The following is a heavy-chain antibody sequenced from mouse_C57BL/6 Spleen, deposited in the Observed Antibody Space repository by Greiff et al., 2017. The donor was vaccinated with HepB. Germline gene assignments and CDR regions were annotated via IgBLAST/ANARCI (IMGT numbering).Heavy chain of an antibody. J-gene: IGHJ4*01. Sequence: QVQLQQPGAELVKPGASVKMSCKASGYTFTSYWITWVKQRPGQGLEWIGDIYPGSGGTNYNEKFQSKATLTVDTSSSTAYMQLSSLTSEDSAVYYCARFDYDKYAMDYWGQGTSVTVSS. CDR3: ARFDYDKYAMDY. CDR1: GYTFTSYW. D-gene: IGHD2-4*01. V-gene: IGHV1-55*01. CDR2: IYPGSGGT.